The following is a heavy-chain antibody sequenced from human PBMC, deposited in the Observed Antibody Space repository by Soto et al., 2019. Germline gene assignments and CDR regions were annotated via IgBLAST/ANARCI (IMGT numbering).Heavy chain of an antibody. J-gene: IGHJ6*03. CDR2: IYYSGST. V-gene: IGHV4-59*01. CDR1: GCSISSYY. Sequence: SSGTPSLPCTVSGCSISSYYWSWIPQPPGEGLEWIGYIYYSGSTNYNPSLKSRVTISADTSKNQFSLKLSSVTAADTAVYYCARGRQQLTTARVYYMDVWGKGTTVTVSS. CDR3: ARGRQQLTTARVYYMDV. D-gene: IGHD6-13*01.